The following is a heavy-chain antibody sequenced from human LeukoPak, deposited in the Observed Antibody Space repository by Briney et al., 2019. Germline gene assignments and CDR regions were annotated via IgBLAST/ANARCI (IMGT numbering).Heavy chain of an antibody. D-gene: IGHD6-19*01. V-gene: IGHV1-24*01. CDR3: TRSAVALPYYFDY. CDR2: FDPEDGET. CDR1: GYTLTELT. Sequence: ASVKVSCKVSGYTLTELTMHWVRRAPGKGLEWMGSFDPEDGETLYAQEFQGRVTLTEDTSADTAYMELISLRFEDTAVYYCTRSAVALPYYFDYWGQGTLVTVSS. J-gene: IGHJ4*02.